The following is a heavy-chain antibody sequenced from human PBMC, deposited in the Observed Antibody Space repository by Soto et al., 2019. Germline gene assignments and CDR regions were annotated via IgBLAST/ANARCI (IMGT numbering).Heavy chain of an antibody. CDR1: GYTFTSYG. Sequence: QVQLVQSGAEVKKPGASVKVSCKASGYTFTSYGISWVRQAPGQGREWMGWISAYNGNTNYAQKLQGRVTMTTDTSTSTAYRELRSLRSADTAVYYCARDRRFSYYDILTGYYDYWGQGTLVTVSS. D-gene: IGHD3-9*01. J-gene: IGHJ4*02. V-gene: IGHV1-18*01. CDR3: ARDRRFSYYDILTGYYDY. CDR2: ISAYNGNT.